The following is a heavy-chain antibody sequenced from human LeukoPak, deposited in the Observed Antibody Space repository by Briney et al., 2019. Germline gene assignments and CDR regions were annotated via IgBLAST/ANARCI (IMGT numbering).Heavy chain of an antibody. Sequence: ASVKVSCKASGYTFTSYDIIWVRHATGQGLEWVGWMNPNSGKAGYAQKFRGRVTMTRNTSISTAYMELSSLRSEDTAVYYCARKRLWFAGYNWFDPWGQGTLVTVSS. CDR3: ARKRLWFAGYNWFDP. D-gene: IGHD3-10*01. V-gene: IGHV1-8*01. CDR1: GYTFTSYD. CDR2: MNPNSGKA. J-gene: IGHJ5*02.